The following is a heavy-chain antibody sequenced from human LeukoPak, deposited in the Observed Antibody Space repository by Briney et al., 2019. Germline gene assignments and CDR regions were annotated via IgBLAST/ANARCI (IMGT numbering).Heavy chain of an antibody. CDR2: IYPGDSDT. D-gene: IGHD6-6*01. CDR1: GYTFTDYW. J-gene: IGHJ4*02. CDR3: ARQEYSSSPPDY. Sequence: GESLKISCKASGYTFTDYWIGWVRQLPGKGLEWMGIIYPGDSDTRYSPSFQGQVTISADKSISTAYLQWSSLKASDTAMYYCARQEYSSSPPDYWGQGTLVTVSS. V-gene: IGHV5-51*01.